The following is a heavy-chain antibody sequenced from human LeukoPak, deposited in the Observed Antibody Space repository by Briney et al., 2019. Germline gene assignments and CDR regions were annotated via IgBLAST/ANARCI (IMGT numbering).Heavy chain of an antibody. CDR1: GFTFSSYA. CDR3: AKDISKRGGIYLWLEY. J-gene: IGHJ4*02. Sequence: QAGGSLRLSCAASGFTFSSYAMSWVRQAPGKGLEWVSAISGSGGSTYYADSVKGRFTISRDNSKNTLYLQMNSLRAEETAVYYCAKDISKRGGIYLWLEYWGQGTLVTVSS. D-gene: IGHD5-12*01. V-gene: IGHV3-23*01. CDR2: ISGSGGST.